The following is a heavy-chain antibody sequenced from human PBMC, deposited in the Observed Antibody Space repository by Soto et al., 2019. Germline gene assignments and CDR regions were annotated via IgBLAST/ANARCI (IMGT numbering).Heavy chain of an antibody. CDR1: GFTFSSHA. CDR3: AKDRGFGAGHGLDV. J-gene: IGHJ6*02. Sequence: EVRLLESGGGLVQPGGSLRLSCAASGFTFSSHAMSWVRQAPGKGLEWVSAISATGGTIYYADSVKGRFTISRDNSKNTLYLQMNNLRAEDTALYYCAKDRGFGAGHGLDVWGQGTTVTVSS. CDR2: ISATGGTI. D-gene: IGHD3-10*01. V-gene: IGHV3-23*01.